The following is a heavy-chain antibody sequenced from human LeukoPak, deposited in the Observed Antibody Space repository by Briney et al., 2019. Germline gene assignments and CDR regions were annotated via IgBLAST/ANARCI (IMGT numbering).Heavy chain of an antibody. J-gene: IGHJ4*02. V-gene: IGHV3-23*01. CDR1: GFTFSSFA. Sequence: GGSLRLSCAASGFTFSSFAMRWVRQAPGKGLEWVSAISGSGGSTYYADSVKGRFTISRDNSKNTLYLQMNSLRAEDTAVYYCAKDSITMVRGVNFDYWGQGTLVTVSS. CDR2: ISGSGGST. CDR3: AKDSITMVRGVNFDY. D-gene: IGHD3-10*01.